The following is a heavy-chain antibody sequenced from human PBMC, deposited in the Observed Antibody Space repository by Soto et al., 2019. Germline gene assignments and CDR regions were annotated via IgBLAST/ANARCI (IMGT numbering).Heavy chain of an antibody. J-gene: IGHJ4*02. CDR2: ISYSGST. Sequence: QVQLQESGPGLVKPSETLSLTCTVSGASVSSGNYYWSWIRQPPGKGLECIGYISYSGSTNYNPSLQSRVTISIGTSKNQFSLKLSSVTAADTAVYYCARGSGSYYAYWGQGTLVTVSS. CDR3: ARGSGSYYAY. CDR1: GASVSSGNYY. V-gene: IGHV4-61*01. D-gene: IGHD1-26*01.